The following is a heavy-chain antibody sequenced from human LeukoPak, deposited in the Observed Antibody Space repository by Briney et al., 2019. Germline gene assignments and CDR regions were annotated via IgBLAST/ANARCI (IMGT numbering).Heavy chain of an antibody. CDR1: GYSISSGYF. D-gene: IGHD3-9*01. CDR2: IYHTGAT. Sequence: SETLSLTCAVSGYSISSGYFWVWIRQPPGKGLEWIGSIYHTGATYYNPTLRNPVTISVDTSTDQFSLEVNSVTAADTAVYYCARDLGLTISANWFDPWGQGTLVTVSS. V-gene: IGHV4-38-2*02. J-gene: IGHJ5*02. CDR3: ARDLGLTISANWFDP.